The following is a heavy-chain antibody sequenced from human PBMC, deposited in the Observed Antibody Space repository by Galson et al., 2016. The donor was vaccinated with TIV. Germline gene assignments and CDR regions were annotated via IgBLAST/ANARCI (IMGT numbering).Heavy chain of an antibody. V-gene: IGHV3-7*01. J-gene: IGHJ4*02. Sequence: SLRLSCAASGFTFSAYWMTWVRQAPGKGLEWVANIKRDGSDKYYADSVKGRFAISRDNVENSLFLQMDSLRAEDTAVYYCARLADDDYVPHLDKWGQGTLVTVSS. D-gene: IGHD4-17*01. CDR2: IKRDGSDK. CDR1: GFTFSAYW. CDR3: ARLADDDYVPHLDK.